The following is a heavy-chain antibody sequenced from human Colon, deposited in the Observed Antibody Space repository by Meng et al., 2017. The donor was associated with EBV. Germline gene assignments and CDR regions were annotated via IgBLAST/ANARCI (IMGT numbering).Heavy chain of an antibody. V-gene: IGHV7-4-1*02. CDR2: INTHTGNP. CDR1: GYTFINYA. J-gene: IGHJ2*01. Sequence: LVQLGFEWKKFGDSVKVSCKASGYTFINYASNWVRQAPGQGLEWMGWINTHTGNPTYGQGFTGRFVLSSDTSVSTANLQISSLKAEDTAVYYCARGGPYPDSSGFHWYFDLWGLGTLVTVSS. CDR3: ARGGPYPDSSGFHWYFDL. D-gene: IGHD3-22*01.